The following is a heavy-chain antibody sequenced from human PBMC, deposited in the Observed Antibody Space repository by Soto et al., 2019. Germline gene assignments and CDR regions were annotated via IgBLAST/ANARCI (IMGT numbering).Heavy chain of an antibody. CDR2: ISSSGSTK. Sequence: GGSLRLSCAASGFTFTSNEMNWVRQAPGKGLEWISYISSSGSTKYYADSVKGRFTISRDNAKNSLSLQMNSLTAEDRAVYYCARGYTGGWSRGGYFDYWGQGALVTVSS. V-gene: IGHV3-48*03. CDR1: GFTFTSNE. D-gene: IGHD6-19*01. J-gene: IGHJ4*02. CDR3: ARGYTGGWSRGGYFDY.